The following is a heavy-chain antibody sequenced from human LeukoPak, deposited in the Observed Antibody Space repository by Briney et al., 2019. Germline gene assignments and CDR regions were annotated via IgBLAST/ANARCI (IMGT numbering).Heavy chain of an antibody. CDR2: IWYDGSNK. CDR1: GFTFSSYG. V-gene: IGHV3-33*01. D-gene: IGHD6-6*01. Sequence: GGSLRFSCAASGFTFSSYGMHWVRQAPGKGLEWVAVIWYDGSNKYYADSVKGRFTISRDNSKNTLYLQMNSLRAEDTAVYYCARSEYSTPADYWGQGTLVTVSS. J-gene: IGHJ4*02. CDR3: ARSEYSTPADY.